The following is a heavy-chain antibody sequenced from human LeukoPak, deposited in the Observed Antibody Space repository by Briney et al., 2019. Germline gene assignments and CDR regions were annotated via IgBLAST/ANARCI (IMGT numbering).Heavy chain of an antibody. D-gene: IGHD6-19*01. CDR1: GFTFSSYA. V-gene: IGHV3-23*01. J-gene: IGHJ4*02. Sequence: GGSLRLSCAASGFTFSSYAMSWVRQAPGKGLEWVSAISGSGGSTYYADSVKGRFTISRDNSKNTLYLQMNSLRAEDTAVYYCAKVKSSGTVVANYFDYWGQGTLVTVSS. CDR2: ISGSGGST. CDR3: AKVKSSGTVVANYFDY.